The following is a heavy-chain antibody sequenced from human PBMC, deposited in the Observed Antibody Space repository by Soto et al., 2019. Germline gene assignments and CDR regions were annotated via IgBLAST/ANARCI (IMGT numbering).Heavy chain of an antibody. Sequence: EVQLLESGGGLVQPGGSLRLSCAASGFTFSSYAMSWVRQAPGKGLEWVSAISGSGGSTYYADSVKGRFTTSRDNSKNTLYLQMNSLRAEDTAVYYCAKYRGSTSCYRSFDYWGQGTLVTVSS. CDR3: AKYRGSTSCYRSFDY. D-gene: IGHD2-2*02. J-gene: IGHJ4*02. V-gene: IGHV3-23*01. CDR2: ISGSGGST. CDR1: GFTFSSYA.